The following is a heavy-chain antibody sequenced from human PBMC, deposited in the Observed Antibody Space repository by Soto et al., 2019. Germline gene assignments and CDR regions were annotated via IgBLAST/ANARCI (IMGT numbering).Heavy chain of an antibody. CDR3: TRHVEGTSAYRYFDY. J-gene: IGHJ4*01. D-gene: IGHD2-8*02. Sequence: PGGSLRLSCGASGFTFGGSAIHWGRQASGKGLEWVGRIRSKVNNYATAYAASVKGRFTISRDDSKNTAYLRMYSLKTEDTALYYCTRHVEGTSAYRYFDYWGHGTLVTVSS. CDR2: IRSKVNNYAT. V-gene: IGHV3-73*01. CDR1: GFTFGGSA.